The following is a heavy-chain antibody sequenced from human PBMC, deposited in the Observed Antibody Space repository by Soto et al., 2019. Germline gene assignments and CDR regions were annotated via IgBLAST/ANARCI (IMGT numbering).Heavy chain of an antibody. V-gene: IGHV3-23*01. D-gene: IGHD3-10*01. Sequence: GGSLRLSCAASGFTFSSYAMSWVRQAPGKGLEWVSSISSSGGSTYYADSVKGRFTISRDNSKNTLFLRMNRPRVEDTAVYYCMRPAPRGRHYFYFGMDVWGHGTTVTVSS. J-gene: IGHJ6*02. CDR2: ISSSGGST. CDR3: MRPAPRGRHYFYFGMDV. CDR1: GFTFSSYA.